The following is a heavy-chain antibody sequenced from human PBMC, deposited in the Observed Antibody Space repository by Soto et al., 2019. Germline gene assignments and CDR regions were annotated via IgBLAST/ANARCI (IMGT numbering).Heavy chain of an antibody. Sequence: SETLSLTCTVSGGSISRYYWSWIRQPPGKGLEWIGYMYNTGSTVYNPSFKSRVTISVDTSKNQFSLKLNSVTAADTAVYYCAKLYDSSSTYAFDIWGQGTMVTVSS. V-gene: IGHV4-59*01. CDR3: AKLYDSSSTYAFDI. J-gene: IGHJ3*02. CDR2: MYNTGST. D-gene: IGHD3-22*01. CDR1: GGSISRYY.